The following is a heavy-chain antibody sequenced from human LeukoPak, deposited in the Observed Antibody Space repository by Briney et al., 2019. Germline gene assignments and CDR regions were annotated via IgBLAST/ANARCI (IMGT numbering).Heavy chain of an antibody. D-gene: IGHD4-17*01. CDR1: GFTLSRYS. Sequence: GGSLRLSCAASGFTLSRYSLNWVRQAPGKGLEWVSSISSSSTFIYYADSVRGRFTISRDNAKNSMSLQMNSPIAEDTAVYYCSRGEQLRSWDAFDMWGQGTMVTVSS. V-gene: IGHV3-21*01. CDR2: ISSSSTFI. CDR3: SRGEQLRSWDAFDM. J-gene: IGHJ3*02.